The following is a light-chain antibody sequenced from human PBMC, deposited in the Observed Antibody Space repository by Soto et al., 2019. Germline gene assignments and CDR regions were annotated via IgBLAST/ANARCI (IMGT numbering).Light chain of an antibody. V-gene: IGLV2-14*01. Sequence: QSALTQPDSVSGSPGQSISISCTGTSSDIGIYNFVSWCQQHPGKAPKVLIYDVNNRPSGVSDRFSGSKSGNTASLTISRLQAEDEATYYCSSYTNTTTLVVFGGGTQLTVL. CDR2: DVN. CDR3: SSYTNTTTLVV. J-gene: IGLJ3*02. CDR1: SSDIGIYNF.